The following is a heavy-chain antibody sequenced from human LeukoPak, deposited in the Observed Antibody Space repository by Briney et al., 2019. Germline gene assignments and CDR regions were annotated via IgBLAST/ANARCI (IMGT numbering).Heavy chain of an antibody. J-gene: IGHJ3*02. CDR3: ARHSRSAYSGYENAFDI. CDR1: GDSISSSSYY. V-gene: IGHV4-39*01. Sequence: PSETLSLTCTVSGDSISSSSYYWDWIRQPPGKGLEWIGNVYYGTNTYYNPSLKSRVTISVDTSKNQFSLKLSSVTAADTAIYYCARHSRSAYSGYENAFDIWGQGTVVTVPS. D-gene: IGHD5-12*01. CDR2: VYYGTNT.